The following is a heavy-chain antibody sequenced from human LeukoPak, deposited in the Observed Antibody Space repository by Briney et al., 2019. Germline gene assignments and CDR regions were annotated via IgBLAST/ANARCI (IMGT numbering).Heavy chain of an antibody. CDR1: GFTFSSYA. D-gene: IGHD3-3*01. CDR2: IRYDGTNK. J-gene: IGHJ4*02. V-gene: IGHV3-30*02. CDR3: AKEVYDFWSGYPVAFDY. Sequence: GGSLRLSCAASGFTFSSYAMHWVRQAPGKGLEWVAFIRYDGTNKYYADSVEGRFTISRDDSKNTLYLQMNSLRAEDTAVYYCAKEVYDFWSGYPVAFDYWGQGTLVTVSS.